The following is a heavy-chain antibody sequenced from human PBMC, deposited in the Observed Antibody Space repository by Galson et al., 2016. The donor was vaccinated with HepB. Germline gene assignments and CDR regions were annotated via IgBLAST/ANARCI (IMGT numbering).Heavy chain of an antibody. D-gene: IGHD3-10*01. Sequence: SLRLSCAASGFTFSTNWMHWVRQAPGKGLVWVSRINGDGTITDYADSVKGRFTISRDNAENTLYLQMNSLRVEDTAVYYCARDRGGSAGAFNGFDPWGQGTLVTVSS. CDR3: ARDRGGSAGAFNGFDP. CDR1: GFTFSTNW. J-gene: IGHJ5*02. V-gene: IGHV3-74*01. CDR2: INGDGTIT.